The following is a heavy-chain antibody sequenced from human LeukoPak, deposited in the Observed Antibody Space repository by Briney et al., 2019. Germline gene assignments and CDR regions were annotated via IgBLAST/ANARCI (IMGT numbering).Heavy chain of an antibody. V-gene: IGHV1-2*02. J-gene: IGHJ4*02. CDR1: GYTFTGYY. D-gene: IGHD5-24*01. CDR2: INPNSGGT. CDR3: ARAEDGYNPDFDY. Sequence: ASVKGSCKASGYTFTGYYMHWVRQAPGQGLEWMGWINPNSGGTNYAQKFQGRVTMTRDTSISTAYMELSRLRSDDTAVYYCARAEDGYNPDFDYWGQGTLVTVSS.